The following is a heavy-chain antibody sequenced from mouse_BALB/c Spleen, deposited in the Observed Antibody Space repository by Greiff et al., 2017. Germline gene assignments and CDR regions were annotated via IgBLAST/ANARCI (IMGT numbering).Heavy chain of an antibody. J-gene: IGHJ3*01. CDR1: GFTFSSYT. Sequence: EVKLVESGGGLVQPGGSLKLSCAASGFTFSSYTMSWVRQTPEKRLEWVAYISNGGGSTYYPDTVRGRFTISRDNAKNTLYLQMSSLKSEDTAMYYCARHGGRGAWLAYWGQGTLVTVSA. D-gene: IGHD3-3*01. V-gene: IGHV5-12-2*01. CDR3: ARHGGRGAWLAY. CDR2: ISNGGGST.